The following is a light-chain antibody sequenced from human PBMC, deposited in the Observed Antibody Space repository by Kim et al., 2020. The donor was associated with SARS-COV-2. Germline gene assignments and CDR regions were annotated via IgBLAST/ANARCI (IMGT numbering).Light chain of an antibody. CDR1: QTISNY. V-gene: IGKV1-5*01. J-gene: IGKJ4*01. Sequence: DIQMTQSPSTLSASVGDRVTITCRASQTISNYFAWYHQKPGEAPKLLIYDASTLQPGVPSRFSGSGFGTEFTLTITSLQPADFATYYCHQYSNSSPWTFGGGTKVDIK. CDR2: DAS. CDR3: HQYSNSSPWT.